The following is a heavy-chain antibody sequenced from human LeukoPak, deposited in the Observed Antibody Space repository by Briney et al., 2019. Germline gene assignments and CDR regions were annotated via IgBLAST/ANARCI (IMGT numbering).Heavy chain of an antibody. Sequence: GASVKVSCMASGYTFASYDINWVRQATGHRLEWMGWMNPNSGNTGYAQKFQGRVTMTRDTSINTAYMELSNLRSEDTAVYYCARSTDSSAPYYYYHMDVWGEGTTVTVSS. CDR1: GYTFASYD. J-gene: IGHJ6*03. CDR2: MNPNSGNT. CDR3: ARSTDSSAPYYYYHMDV. V-gene: IGHV1-8*01. D-gene: IGHD6-6*01.